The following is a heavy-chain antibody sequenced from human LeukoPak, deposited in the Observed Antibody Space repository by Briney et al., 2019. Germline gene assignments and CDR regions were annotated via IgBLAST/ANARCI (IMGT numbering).Heavy chain of an antibody. J-gene: IGHJ4*02. D-gene: IGHD5-24*01. CDR3: ARGYGYNSDY. V-gene: IGHV4-34*01. Sequence: PSETLSLTCAVYGGSFSGYYWSWIRQPPGKGLEWIGEINYSRSTNYNPSLKSRVTISVDTSKNQFSLKLSSVTAADTAVYYCARGYGYNSDYWGQGTLVTVSS. CDR1: GGSFSGYY. CDR2: INYSRST.